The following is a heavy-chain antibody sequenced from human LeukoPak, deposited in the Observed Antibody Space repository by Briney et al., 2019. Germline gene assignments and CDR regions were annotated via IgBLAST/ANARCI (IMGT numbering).Heavy chain of an antibody. CDR2: ISGNGDTI. V-gene: IGHV3-23*01. CDR1: GFTFSSYA. J-gene: IGHJ4*02. CDR3: AKVTGGDMITYGGLDY. Sequence: GGSLRLSCAASGFTFSSYAMSWVRQAPGKGLEWVSAISGNGDTIYYTDSVKGRFTISRDNSKNTLYLQMNSLRAEDTAVYYCAKVTGGDMITYGGLDYWGQGTLVTVSS. D-gene: IGHD3-16*01.